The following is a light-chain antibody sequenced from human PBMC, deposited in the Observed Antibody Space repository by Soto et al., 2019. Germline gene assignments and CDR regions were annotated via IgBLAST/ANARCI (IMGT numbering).Light chain of an antibody. J-gene: IGLJ1*01. CDR3: SSYTSSSTLLYV. V-gene: IGLV2-14*01. CDR1: SSDVGGYNY. CDR2: EVS. Sequence: QSALTQPASVSGSPGQSITISCTGTSSDVGGYNYVSWYQQHPGKAPKLMIYEVSNRPSGVSNRFSGSKSGNTASLTISGLQADDEAHYYCSSYTSSSTLLYVFGTGTKLTVL.